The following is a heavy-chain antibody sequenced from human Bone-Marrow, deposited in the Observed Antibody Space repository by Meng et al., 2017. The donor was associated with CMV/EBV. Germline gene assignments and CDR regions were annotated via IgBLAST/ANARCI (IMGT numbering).Heavy chain of an antibody. CDR2: IRSKAYGGTT. CDR1: GFTFGDYA. J-gene: IGHJ6*02. Sequence: GESLKISCTASGFTFGDYAMSWVRQAPGKGLEWVGFIRSKAYGGTTEYAASVKGRFTISRDDSKSIAYLQMNSLKTEDTAVYYCTRASATSDPNPEYDSMDVWGQGTTVTVSS. CDR3: TRASATSDPNPEYDSMDV. V-gene: IGHV3-49*04.